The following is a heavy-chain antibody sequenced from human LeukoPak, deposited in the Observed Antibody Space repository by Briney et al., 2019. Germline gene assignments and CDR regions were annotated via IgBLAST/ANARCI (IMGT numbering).Heavy chain of an antibody. CDR2: MNPNSGNT. V-gene: IGHV1-8*03. Sequence: ASVKVSCKASGYTFTSYDINWVRQATGQGLEWMGWMNPNSGNTGYAQKFQGRVTITRNTSISTAYMELSSLRSEDTAVYYCARGPSYYYGSGSYYTSWGQGTLVTVSS. CDR1: GYTFTSYD. CDR3: ARGPSYYYGSGSYYTS. D-gene: IGHD3-10*01. J-gene: IGHJ5*02.